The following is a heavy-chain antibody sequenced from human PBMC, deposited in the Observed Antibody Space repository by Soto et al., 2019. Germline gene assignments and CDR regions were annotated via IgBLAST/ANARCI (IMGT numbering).Heavy chain of an antibody. J-gene: IGHJ3*02. V-gene: IGHV3-64*01. CDR3: ARGAVWFGAVLGDAFDI. D-gene: IGHD3-10*01. CDR2: ISSNGGST. CDR1: GFTFSSYA. Sequence: GGSLRLSCAASGFTFSSYAMHWVRQAPGKGLEYVSAISSNGGSTYYANSVKGRFTISRDNSKNTLYLQMGSLRAEDMAVYYCARGAVWFGAVLGDAFDIWGQGTMVT.